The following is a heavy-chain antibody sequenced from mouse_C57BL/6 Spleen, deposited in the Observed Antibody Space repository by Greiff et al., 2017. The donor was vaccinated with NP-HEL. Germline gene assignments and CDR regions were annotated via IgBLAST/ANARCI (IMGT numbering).Heavy chain of an antibody. V-gene: IGHV1-80*01. CDR1: GYAFSSYW. CDR3: ARTRGSSYFDY. D-gene: IGHD1-1*01. Sequence: VKLMESGAELVKPGASVKISCKASGYAFSSYWMNWVKQRPGKGLEWIGQIYPGDGDTNYNGKFKGKATLTADKSSSTAYMQLSSLTSEDSAVYFCARTRGSSYFDYWGQGTTLTVSS. CDR2: IYPGDGDT. J-gene: IGHJ2*01.